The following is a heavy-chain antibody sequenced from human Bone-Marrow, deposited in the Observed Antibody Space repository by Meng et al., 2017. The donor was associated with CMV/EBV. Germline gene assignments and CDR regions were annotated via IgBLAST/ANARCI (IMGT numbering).Heavy chain of an antibody. D-gene: IGHD5-18*01. V-gene: IGHV3-21*01. CDR2: ISSSSSYI. J-gene: IGHJ6*02. CDR3: AKVGSYGEDYYYGMDV. CDR1: GFTFTSYS. Sequence: GGSLRLSCAAAGFTFTSYSMNWVRQAPGKGLEWVSSISSSSSYIYYADSVKGRFTIARDNAKNSLYLQMNSLRAEDTAVYDCAKVGSYGEDYYYGMDVWGQGTTVTGSS.